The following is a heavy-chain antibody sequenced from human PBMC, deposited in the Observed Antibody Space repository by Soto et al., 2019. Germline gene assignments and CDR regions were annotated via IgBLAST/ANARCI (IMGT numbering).Heavy chain of an antibody. Sequence: ESGGGLVKPGGSLRLSCAASGFTFSSYSMNWVRQAPGKGLGWVLSISSSSSYRDYADSVKGRFTISRDNAKTSLYLQRNSLRAEETAVYYCARGYDYCDSSGYDKCGAFEIWDQGTMVTVSS. D-gene: IGHD3-22*01. CDR2: ISSSSSYR. CDR3: ARGYDYCDSSGYDKCGAFEI. CDR1: GFTFSSYS. V-gene: IGHV3-21*01. J-gene: IGHJ3*02.